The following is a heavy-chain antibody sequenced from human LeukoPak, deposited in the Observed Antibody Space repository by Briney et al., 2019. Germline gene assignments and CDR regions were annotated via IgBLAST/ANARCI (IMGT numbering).Heavy chain of an antibody. V-gene: IGHV3-30*03. CDR3: ARSKVVGATLHYYYYGMDV. Sequence: GRSLRLSCAASGFTFSSYGMHWVRQAPGKGLEWVAVISYDGSNKYYADSVKGRFTISRDNSKNSLYLQMNSLRAEDTALYHCARSKVVGATLHYYYYGMDVWGQGTTVTVSS. J-gene: IGHJ6*02. D-gene: IGHD1-26*01. CDR2: ISYDGSNK. CDR1: GFTFSSYG.